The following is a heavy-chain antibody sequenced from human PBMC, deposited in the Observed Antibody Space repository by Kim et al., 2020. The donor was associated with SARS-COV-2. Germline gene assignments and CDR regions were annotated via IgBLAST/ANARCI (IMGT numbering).Heavy chain of an antibody. CDR3: ARRYYDSRGYYYFDS. CDR2: TNGDGSTT. D-gene: IGHD3-22*01. CDR1: GSTFRTYW. Sequence: GGSLRLSCAASGSTFRTYWMHWVRQAPGKGLVWVSRTNGDGSTTNYADSVKGRFTISRDNAKNTLYLQLNSLRAEDTAIYYCARRYYDSRGYYYFDSWGQGTLVTVSS. V-gene: IGHV3-74*01. J-gene: IGHJ4*02.